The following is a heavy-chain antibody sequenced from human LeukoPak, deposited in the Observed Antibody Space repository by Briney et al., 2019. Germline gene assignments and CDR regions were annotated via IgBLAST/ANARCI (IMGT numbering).Heavy chain of an antibody. D-gene: IGHD4/OR15-4a*01. CDR1: GGSISSGNYH. Sequence: SETLSLTCTVSGGSISSGNYHWSWIRQPAGKGLEWIGRIYTGGSTNYNPSFKSRLTISIDKSKNQFSLKLTSVTAADSAVYFCARGPLLGDDYDPPFRYWGQGTLVTVSS. J-gene: IGHJ4*02. CDR3: ARGPLLGDDYDPPFRY. CDR2: IYTGGST. V-gene: IGHV4-61*02.